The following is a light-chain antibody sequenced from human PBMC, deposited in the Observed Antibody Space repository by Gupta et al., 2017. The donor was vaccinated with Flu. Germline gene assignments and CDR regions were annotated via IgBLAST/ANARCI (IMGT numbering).Light chain of an antibody. CDR2: DAS. Sequence: TLLWASGGSRVTISCASRQGICSYLEWYQQKPGQAPKLLIYDASTWESGVPYRFSGSGSGTEFTLTISSRQPEDFAAYYCQQQNISPGTFGRGTNL. CDR1: QGICSY. CDR3: QQQNISPGT. J-gene: IGKJ2*02. V-gene: IGKV1-9*01.